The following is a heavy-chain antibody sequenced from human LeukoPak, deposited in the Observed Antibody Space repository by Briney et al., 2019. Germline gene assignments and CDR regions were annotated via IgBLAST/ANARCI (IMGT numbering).Heavy chain of an antibody. CDR3: ATLPHIVVVTAIQGLFDY. CDR2: INPNSGGT. CDR1: GYTFTGYY. Sequence: GASVKVSCKASGYTFTGYYMHWVRQAPGQGLEWMGRINPNSGGTNYAQKFQGRVTMTRDTSISTAYMELSRLRSDDTAVYYCATLPHIVVVTAIQGLFDYWGQGTLVTVSS. V-gene: IGHV1-2*06. D-gene: IGHD2-21*02. J-gene: IGHJ4*02.